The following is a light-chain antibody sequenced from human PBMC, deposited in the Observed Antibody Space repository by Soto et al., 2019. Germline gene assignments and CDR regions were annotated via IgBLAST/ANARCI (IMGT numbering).Light chain of an antibody. V-gene: IGKV3-15*01. CDR1: QRISSN. J-gene: IGKJ1*01. CDR2: DAS. CDR3: QQYTNRRT. Sequence: IVMTQSPATRSVSPGERATLSCRASQRISSNLAWYQQKPGQAPRLLIYDASTRATGIPARFSGSGSGTEFDLTISSLTSEDFGVYYCQQYTNRRTFGQGTKVDIK.